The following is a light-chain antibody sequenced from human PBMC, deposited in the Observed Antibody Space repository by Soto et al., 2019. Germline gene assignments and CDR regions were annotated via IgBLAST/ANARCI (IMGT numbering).Light chain of an antibody. Sequence: QAVVTQEPSLTVSPGGTVTLTCASSTGPVTSEYYPNWFQQKPGQAPRALIFGTNNKHSCTPARFSGSLLGDKAALTLSGVQPEDEADYYCLRYYSAAVLWVFGGGTKLTVL. CDR3: LRYYSAAVLWV. CDR2: GTN. J-gene: IGLJ3*02. V-gene: IGLV7-43*01. CDR1: TGPVTSEYY.